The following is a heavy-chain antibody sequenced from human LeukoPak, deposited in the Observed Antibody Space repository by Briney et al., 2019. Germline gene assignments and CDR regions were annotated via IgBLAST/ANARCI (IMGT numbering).Heavy chain of an antibody. D-gene: IGHD6-19*01. CDR2: ISFDGNGE. CDR3: ARAPDYSSGLDY. Sequence: GGSLRLSCAASGFTFSNYGMHWVRQAPGKGLEWVAVISFDGNGEYYADSVKGRFTISRDKSKNTLYLQMTSLGTEDTAVYYCARAPDYSSGLDYWGQGTLVTVSS. J-gene: IGHJ4*02. CDR1: GFTFSNYG. V-gene: IGHV3-30*03.